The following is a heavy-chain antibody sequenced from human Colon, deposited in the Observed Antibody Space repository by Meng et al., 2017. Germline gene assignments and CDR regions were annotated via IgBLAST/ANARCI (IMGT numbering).Heavy chain of an antibody. CDR1: VYSISSGYY. CDR2: IYHSGST. J-gene: IGHJ6*02. Sequence: SETLSLTCTVSVYSISSGYYWCWIRQPPGKGLEWIGSIYHSGSTYYNPSLKSRVTISVDTSKNQFSLKLSSVTAADTAVYYCAREDTDMVSGYYYGMDVWGQGTMVTVSS. D-gene: IGHD5-18*01. CDR3: AREDTDMVSGYYYGMDV. V-gene: IGHV4-38-2*02.